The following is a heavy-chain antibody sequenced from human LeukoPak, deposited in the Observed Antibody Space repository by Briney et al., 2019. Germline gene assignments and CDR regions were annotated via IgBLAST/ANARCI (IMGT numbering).Heavy chain of an antibody. CDR2: ISYDGSNK. CDR1: GFTFSSYA. J-gene: IGHJ6*02. V-gene: IGHV3-30*04. D-gene: IGHD3-10*01. CDR3: ARVETYYGSGSPLYGMDV. Sequence: GGSLRLSCAASGFTFSSYAMHWVRQAPGKGLEWVAVISYDGSNKYYADSVKGRFTISRDNSKSTLYLQMNSLRAEDTAVYYCARVETYYGSGSPLYGMDVWGQGTTVTVSS.